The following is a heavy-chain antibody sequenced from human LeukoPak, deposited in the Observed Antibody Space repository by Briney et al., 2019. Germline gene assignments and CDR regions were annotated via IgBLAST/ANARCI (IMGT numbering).Heavy chain of an antibody. J-gene: IGHJ2*01. V-gene: IGHV4-59*01. CDR1: GGSISSYY. CDR3: ARDVIAVAGTTPGYWYFDL. Sequence: PSETLSLTCTVSGGSISSYYWSWIRQPPGKGLEWIGYIYYSGSTNYNPSLKSRVTISVDTSKNQFSLKLSSVTAADTAVYYCARDVIAVAGTTPGYWYFDLWGRGTLVTVSS. CDR2: IYYSGST. D-gene: IGHD6-19*01.